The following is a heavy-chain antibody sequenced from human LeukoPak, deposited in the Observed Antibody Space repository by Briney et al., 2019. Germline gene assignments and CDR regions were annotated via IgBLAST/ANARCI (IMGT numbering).Heavy chain of an antibody. D-gene: IGHD1-1*01. CDR2: ISGRGSSS. CDR1: GFTFSSYA. J-gene: IGHJ3*02. V-gene: IGHV3-23*01. Sequence: GGSLRLSCAASGFTFSSYAMSWVRQAPGKGLEWVSDISGRGSSSYYAGSVVGRFTISRDNSKNTLSLQMHRLRVDDTAVYYCAKKELADAYDIWGQGTMVTVFS. CDR3: AKKELADAYDI.